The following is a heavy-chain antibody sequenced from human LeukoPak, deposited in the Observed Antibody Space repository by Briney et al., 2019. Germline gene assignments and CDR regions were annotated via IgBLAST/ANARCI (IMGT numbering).Heavy chain of an antibody. CDR2: IYYSGST. J-gene: IGHJ5*02. Sequence: NASETLSLTCTVSGGSISSYYWSWIRQPPGKGLEWIGYIYYSGSTNYSPSLKSRDTISVDTSKNQFSLKLSSVTAADTAVYYCARHGGRWGSDNWFDPWGQGTLVTVSS. V-gene: IGHV4-59*08. CDR3: ARHGGRWGSDNWFDP. D-gene: IGHD3-16*01. CDR1: GGSISSYY.